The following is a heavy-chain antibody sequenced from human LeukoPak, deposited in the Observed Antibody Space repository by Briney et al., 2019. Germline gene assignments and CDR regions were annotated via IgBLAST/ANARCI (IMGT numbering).Heavy chain of an antibody. V-gene: IGHV4-30-2*01. CDR3: ARAPYSSYGDY. CDR2: IYHTGNT. D-gene: IGHD3-22*01. Sequence: SETLSLTRTVSGGSISSGGYYWRWIRQPLGKGLEWIGYIYHTGNTYYNPSLKSRVTISVDRSKNQFSLKLSSVTAADTAVYYCARAPYSSYGDYWGQGTLVTVSS. J-gene: IGHJ4*02. CDR1: GGSISSGGYY.